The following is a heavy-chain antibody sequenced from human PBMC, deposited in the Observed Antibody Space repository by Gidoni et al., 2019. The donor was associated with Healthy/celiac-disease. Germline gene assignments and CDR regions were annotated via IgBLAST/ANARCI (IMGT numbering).Heavy chain of an antibody. V-gene: IGHV1-69*06. CDR3: ARRGDCSGGSCSSDLAY. CDR1: GGTFSSYA. CDR2: IIPIFGTA. Sequence: QVQLVQSGAEVKTPGSSVKVSCNASGGTFSSYAISWVRQAPGQGLEWMGGIIPIFGTAKYAQKFQGRVTITADKSTSTAYMELSSLRSEDTAVYYCARRGDCSGGSCSSDLAYWGQGTLVTVSS. D-gene: IGHD2-15*01. J-gene: IGHJ4*02.